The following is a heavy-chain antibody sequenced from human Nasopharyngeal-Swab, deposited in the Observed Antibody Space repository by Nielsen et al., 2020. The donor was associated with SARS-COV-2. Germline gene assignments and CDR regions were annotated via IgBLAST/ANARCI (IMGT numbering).Heavy chain of an antibody. CDR3: ARVGGDYYYYYYMDV. J-gene: IGHJ6*03. CDR2: IYYSGST. D-gene: IGHD1-26*01. V-gene: IGHV4-30-4*01. Sequence: WIRQPPGKGLEWIGYIYYSGSTYYNPSLKSRVTISVDTSKNQSSLKLSSVTAADTAVYYCARVGGDYYYYYYMDVWGKGTTVTVSS.